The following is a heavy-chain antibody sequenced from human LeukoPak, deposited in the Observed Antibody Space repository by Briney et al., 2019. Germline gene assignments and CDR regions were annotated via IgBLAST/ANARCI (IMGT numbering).Heavy chain of an antibody. CDR2: IKQDGSEK. Sequence: GGSLRLSCAASGFTFSSYWMSWVRQAPGKGLEWVANIKQDGSEKYYVDSVKGRFTISRDNAKNSLYLQMNSLRAEDTAVYYCARNTLGDWGYWFDPWGQGTLVTVSS. J-gene: IGHJ5*02. V-gene: IGHV3-7*01. CDR3: ARNTLGDWGYWFDP. CDR1: GFTFSSYW. D-gene: IGHD2-21*02.